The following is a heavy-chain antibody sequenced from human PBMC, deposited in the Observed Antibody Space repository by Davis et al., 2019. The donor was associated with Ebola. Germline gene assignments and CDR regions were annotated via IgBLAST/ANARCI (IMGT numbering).Heavy chain of an antibody. CDR2: IYTGDSDT. CDR3: ARRSPYGAYEGGWYFDL. Sequence: GESLKISCKDSGNSFTSHWIGWVRQMPGKGLDWMGIIYTGDSDTRYSPSFRGQVTISADKSFKTAFLQWSSLKASDTAMYYCARRSPYGAYEGGWYFDLWGRGTLVTVSS. CDR1: GNSFTSHW. V-gene: IGHV5-51*01. J-gene: IGHJ2*01. D-gene: IGHD4-17*01.